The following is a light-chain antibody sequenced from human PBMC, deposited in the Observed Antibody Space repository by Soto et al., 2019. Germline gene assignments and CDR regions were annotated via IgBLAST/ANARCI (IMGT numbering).Light chain of an antibody. J-gene: IGKJ1*01. Sequence: DIQMTQSPSTLSASIGDRVSITCRASQSISKWLARYQQKPGRAPKFLIYDASSLESGVPSRFSGSGSGTEFTLTISSLQPDDFATYYCQQYDSSSPTFGQGTKVEI. CDR3: QQYDSSSPT. CDR2: DAS. V-gene: IGKV1-5*01. CDR1: QSISKW.